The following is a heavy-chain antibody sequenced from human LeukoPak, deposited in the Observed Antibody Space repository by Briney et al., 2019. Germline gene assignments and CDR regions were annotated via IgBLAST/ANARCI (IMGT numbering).Heavy chain of an antibody. D-gene: IGHD2-2*01. CDR3: VRYCSSTSCSPYGMDV. V-gene: IGHV3-23*01. J-gene: IGHJ6*04. Sequence: GGSLRLSCAASGFTFSSYAMSWVRQAPGKGLEWVSAISGGGGSTYYADSVKGRFTISRDNSKNTLYLQMNSLRAEDTAVYYCVRYCSSTSCSPYGMDVWGKGTTVTVSS. CDR1: GFTFSSYA. CDR2: ISGGGGST.